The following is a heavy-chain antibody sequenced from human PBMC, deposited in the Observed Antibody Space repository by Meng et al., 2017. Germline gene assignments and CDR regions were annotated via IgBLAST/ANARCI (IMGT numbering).Heavy chain of an antibody. J-gene: IGHJ4*02. D-gene: IGHD6-19*01. Sequence: ASVKVSCKASGYTFTSYAMHWVRQAPGQRLEWMGWSNAGNGNTKYSQEFQGRVTITRDTSASTAYMELSSLRSEDMAVYYCARDLGVSRGGWTLTGGLDYWGQGTLVTVSS. CDR2: SNAGNGNT. V-gene: IGHV1-3*02. CDR3: ARDLGVSRGGWTLTGGLDY. CDR1: GYTFTSYA.